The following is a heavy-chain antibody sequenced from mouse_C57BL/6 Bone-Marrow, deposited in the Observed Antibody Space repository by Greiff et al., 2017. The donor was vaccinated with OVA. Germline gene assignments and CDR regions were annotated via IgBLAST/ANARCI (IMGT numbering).Heavy chain of an antibody. CDR2: IDPSDSET. V-gene: IGHV1-52*01. CDR3: ALYGYDYFDY. J-gene: IGHJ2*01. CDR1: GYTFTSYW. D-gene: IGHD2-2*01. Sequence: QVQLQQPGAELVRPGSSVKLSCKASGYTFTSYWMHWVKQRPIQGLEWIGNIDPSDSETHYNQKFKDKATLTVDKSSSTPFMHLSNHPSEVSAASIGALYGYDYFDYWGQGTTLTVSS.